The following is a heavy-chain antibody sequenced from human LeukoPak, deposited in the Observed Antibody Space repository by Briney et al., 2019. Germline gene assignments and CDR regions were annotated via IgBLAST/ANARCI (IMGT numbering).Heavy chain of an antibody. D-gene: IGHD2-2*01. Sequence: GKSLRLSCAASGFTFSNIGMHWVRQAPGKGLEWVAVIWYDGSNQYYADSVKSRFTISRDSSKNTLFLQMNSLRAEDTAVYYCARDIGYQLLSGVGYWGQGTLVTVSS. CDR2: IWYDGSNQ. V-gene: IGHV3-33*01. CDR3: ARDIGYQLLSGVGY. J-gene: IGHJ4*02. CDR1: GFTFSNIG.